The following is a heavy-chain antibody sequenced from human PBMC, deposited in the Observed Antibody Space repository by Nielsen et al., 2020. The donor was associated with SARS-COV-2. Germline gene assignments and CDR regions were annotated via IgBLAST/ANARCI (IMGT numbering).Heavy chain of an antibody. Sequence: ASVKVSCKASGHTFANYGLTWVRQAPGQGLEWMGWLSTQNGNTNFAQKFRGRVTVTTDTSTNTVYMELRSLRSDDTAVYYCARHTVYSSTWFAFDLWGQGTMVTVSS. J-gene: IGHJ3*01. CDR2: LSTQNGNT. D-gene: IGHD6-13*01. CDR1: GHTFANYG. V-gene: IGHV1-18*04. CDR3: ARHTVYSSTWFAFDL.